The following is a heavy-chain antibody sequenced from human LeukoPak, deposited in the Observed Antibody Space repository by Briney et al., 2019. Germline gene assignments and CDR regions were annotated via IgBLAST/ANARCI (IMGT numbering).Heavy chain of an antibody. CDR2: YDPEDGEI. D-gene: IGHD3-22*01. J-gene: IGHJ4*02. CDR3: ATVYDTSGWDS. CDR1: GYSLTELF. Sequence: ASVKVSCKVSGYSLTELFMHWVRQAPGKGLEWMGGYDPEDGEIIYAQKFQGRVTMTEDASTDTAYMELSSLTSEDTAVYYCATVYDTSGWDSWGQGTPVTVSS. V-gene: IGHV1-24*01.